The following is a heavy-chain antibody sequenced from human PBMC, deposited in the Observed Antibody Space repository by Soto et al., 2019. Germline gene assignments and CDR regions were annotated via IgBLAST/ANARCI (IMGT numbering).Heavy chain of an antibody. CDR2: IYYSGNT. Sequence: SETLSLTCTVSGGSIIRTSYYWSWIRQPPGKGLEWIGYIYYSGNTKYNPSLKSRVTISVDTSKNQFSLRLTSVTAADTAVYYCAKQGGKYGIRSFDPWGQGTLVTVSS. D-gene: IGHD1-1*01. J-gene: IGHJ5*02. CDR3: AKQGGKYGIRSFDP. V-gene: IGHV4-59*08. CDR1: GGSIIRTSYY.